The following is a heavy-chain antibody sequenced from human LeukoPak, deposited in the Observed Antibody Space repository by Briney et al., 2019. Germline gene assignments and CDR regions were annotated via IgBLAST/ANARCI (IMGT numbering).Heavy chain of an antibody. V-gene: IGHV1-18*01. J-gene: IGHJ4*02. CDR2: ISAYNGNT. D-gene: IGHD3-22*01. Sequence: GASVKVSCKASGYTFTSYGISWVRQAPGQGLEWMGWISAYNGNTNYAQKLQGRVTMTTDTSTSTAYMELRSLRSDDTAVYYCARGGRDYYDSSGYGEVFDYWGQGTLVTVSS. CDR3: ARGGRDYYDSSGYGEVFDY. CDR1: GYTFTSYG.